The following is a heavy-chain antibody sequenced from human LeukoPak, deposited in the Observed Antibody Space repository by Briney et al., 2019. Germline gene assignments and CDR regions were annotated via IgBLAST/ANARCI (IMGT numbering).Heavy chain of an antibody. D-gene: IGHD5-18*01. CDR3: ASSYSIRPFDY. CDR2: ISSSSSYI. J-gene: IGHJ4*02. V-gene: IGHV3-21*01. Sequence: GGSLRLSCAASGFTFSSYSMTWVRQAPGKGLEWVSSISSSSSYIYYADSVKGRFTISRDNAKNSLYLQMNSLRAEDTAVYYCASSYSIRPFDYWGQGTLVTVSS. CDR1: GFTFSSYS.